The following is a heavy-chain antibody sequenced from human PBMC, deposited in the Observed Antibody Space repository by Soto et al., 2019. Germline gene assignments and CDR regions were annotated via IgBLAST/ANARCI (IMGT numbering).Heavy chain of an antibody. CDR3: AKDGYDSNGGYFDY. D-gene: IGHD3-22*01. Sequence: EVQLLESGGGLVQPGESLRLSCAASGFTFSSYAMSWVRQAPGKGLEWVSSIRGRGGNTYYADSVKGRFTISRDNSKNTLSLQMNSLRVEDTARYYCAKDGYDSNGGYFDYWGRGTLVTVSS. V-gene: IGHV3-23*01. J-gene: IGHJ4*02. CDR1: GFTFSSYA. CDR2: IRGRGGNT.